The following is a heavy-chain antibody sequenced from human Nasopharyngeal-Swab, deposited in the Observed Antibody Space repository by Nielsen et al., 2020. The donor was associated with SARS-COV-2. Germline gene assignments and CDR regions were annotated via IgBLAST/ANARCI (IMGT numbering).Heavy chain of an antibody. CDR1: GFTFDDYA. V-gene: IGHV3-9*01. J-gene: IGHJ6*02. CDR3: AKGGCSSTSCNVYYYYGMDV. CDR2: ISWNSGSI. D-gene: IGHD2-2*01. Sequence: SLKISCAASGFTFDDYAMHWVRQPPGKGLEWVSGISWNSGSIGYADSVKGRFTISRDNAKNSLYLQMNSLRAEDTALYYCAKGGCSSTSCNVYYYYGMDVWGQGTTVTVSS.